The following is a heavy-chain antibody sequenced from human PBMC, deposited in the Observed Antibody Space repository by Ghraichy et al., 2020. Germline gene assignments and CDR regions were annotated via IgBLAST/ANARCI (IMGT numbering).Heavy chain of an antibody. J-gene: IGHJ3*02. CDR3: ARAQIWNDAFDI. CDR1: GFICSSYW. V-gene: IGHV3-7*03. D-gene: IGHD1-1*01. Sequence: GGSLRLSCAASGFICSSYWMSWVRQAPGKGLEWVANIKQDGSEKYYVDSVKGRFTISRDNAKKSLYLQMNSLRGEDTAVYYCARAQIWNDAFDIWGQGTMVTVSS. CDR2: IKQDGSEK.